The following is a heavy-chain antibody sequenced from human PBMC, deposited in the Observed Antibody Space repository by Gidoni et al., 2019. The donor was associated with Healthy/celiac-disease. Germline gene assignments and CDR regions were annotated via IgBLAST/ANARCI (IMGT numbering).Heavy chain of an antibody. CDR2: ISGSGGST. CDR3: ARETSYSSSFFDY. J-gene: IGHJ4*02. V-gene: IGHV3-23*01. D-gene: IGHD6-6*01. Sequence: EVQLLESGGGLVQPGGSLRLSCAASGFTFSSYAMSWVRQAPGKGLEWVSAISGSGGSTYYADSVKGRFTISRDNSKNTLYLQMNSLRAEGTAVYYCARETSYSSSFFDYWGQGTLVTVSS. CDR1: GFTFSSYA.